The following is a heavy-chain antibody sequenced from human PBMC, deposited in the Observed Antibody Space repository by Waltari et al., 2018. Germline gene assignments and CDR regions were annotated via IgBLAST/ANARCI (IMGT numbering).Heavy chain of an antibody. V-gene: IGHV3-53*02. D-gene: IGHD2-15*01. Sequence: EVQLVETGGGLIQPGGSLRLSCAASGFTVRSNYMSWVRQATGKGLEWVSVIYSGGSTYYADSVKGRFTISRDNSKNTLYLQMNSLRAEDTAVYYCARVSVVVVAAMGQGGAFDIWGQGTMVTVSS. J-gene: IGHJ3*02. CDR1: GFTVRSNY. CDR3: ARVSVVVVAAMGQGGAFDI. CDR2: IYSGGST.